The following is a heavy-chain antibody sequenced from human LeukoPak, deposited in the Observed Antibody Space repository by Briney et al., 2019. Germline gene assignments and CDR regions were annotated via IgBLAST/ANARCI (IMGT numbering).Heavy chain of an antibody. Sequence: PGGSLRLSCAASGFTFSSYWMSWVRQAPGKGLEGVANMKYDGSENYYVDSVKGRFTISRDNAKNSLYLQMNSLRAEDTAVYYCARDIEAAGLFLDYWGQGTLVTVSS. CDR1: GFTFSSYW. V-gene: IGHV3-7*01. CDR3: ARDIEAAGLFLDY. CDR2: MKYDGSEN. D-gene: IGHD6-13*01. J-gene: IGHJ4*02.